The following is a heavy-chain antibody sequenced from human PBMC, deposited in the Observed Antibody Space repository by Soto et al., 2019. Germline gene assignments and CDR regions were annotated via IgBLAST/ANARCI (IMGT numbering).Heavy chain of an antibody. V-gene: IGHV4-34*01. D-gene: IGHD6-13*01. CDR3: ARFPFDRSSWTNPRYFDY. CDR2: INQSGFT. Sequence: QVQLQQWGAGLLKPAETLSLTCAVYGGSFSGYYWTWIRQPPGKGLEWIGEINQSGFTNYNPSLESRVTMSVDTSKNQLSLRLSSVTAADTAVYYCARFPFDRSSWTNPRYFDYWGQGTLVTVAS. CDR1: GGSFSGYY. J-gene: IGHJ4*02.